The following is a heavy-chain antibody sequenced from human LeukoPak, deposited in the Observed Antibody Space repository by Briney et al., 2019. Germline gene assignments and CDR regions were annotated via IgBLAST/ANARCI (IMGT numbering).Heavy chain of an antibody. Sequence: ASVKVSCKASGGTFSSYAISWVRQAPGQGLEWMGMIIPILGIANYAQKFQGRVTITADKSTSTAYMELSSLRSEDTAVYYCASLGSGSYSVGAFDIWGQGTMVTVSS. CDR1: GGTFSSYA. D-gene: IGHD3-10*01. CDR2: IIPILGIA. J-gene: IGHJ3*02. V-gene: IGHV1-69*04. CDR3: ASLGSGSYSVGAFDI.